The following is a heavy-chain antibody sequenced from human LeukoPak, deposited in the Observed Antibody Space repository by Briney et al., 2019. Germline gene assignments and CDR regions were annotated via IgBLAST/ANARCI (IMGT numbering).Heavy chain of an antibody. CDR2: ISYDGSNK. D-gene: IGHD6-13*01. V-gene: IGHV3-30*04. CDR1: GFTFSSYA. Sequence: SGGSLRLSCAASGFTFSSYAMHWVRQAPGKGLEWVAVISYDGSNKYHADSVKGRFTISRDNSKNTLYLQMNSLRAEDTAVYYCARSPGIASSFDYWGQGTLVTVSS. J-gene: IGHJ4*02. CDR3: ARSPGIASSFDY.